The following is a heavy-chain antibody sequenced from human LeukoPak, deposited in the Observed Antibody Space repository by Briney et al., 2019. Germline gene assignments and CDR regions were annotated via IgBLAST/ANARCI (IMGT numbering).Heavy chain of an antibody. Sequence: PSETLSLTCTVSGGSISSSSYYWGWIRQPPGKGLEWIGYIYYSGSTNYNPSLKSRVTISVDTSKNQFSLKLSSVTAADTAVYYCASWRHYYFDYWGQGTLVTVSS. J-gene: IGHJ4*02. CDR1: GGSISSSSYY. V-gene: IGHV4-61*05. CDR3: ASWRHYYFDY. CDR2: IYYSGST.